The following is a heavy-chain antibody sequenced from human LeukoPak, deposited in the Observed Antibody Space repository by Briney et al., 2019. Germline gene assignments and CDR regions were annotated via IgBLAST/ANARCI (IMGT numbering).Heavy chain of an antibody. Sequence: GGSLRLSCAASGFTFSSYGMHWVRQAPGKGLEWVAFIRYDGSNKYYADSVKGRFTISRDNSKNTLYLQMNSLRAEDTAVYYCAKPGIAVAGHFDYWGQGTLVTVSS. V-gene: IGHV3-30*02. CDR1: GFTFSSYG. J-gene: IGHJ4*02. CDR3: AKPGIAVAGHFDY. D-gene: IGHD6-19*01. CDR2: IRYDGSNK.